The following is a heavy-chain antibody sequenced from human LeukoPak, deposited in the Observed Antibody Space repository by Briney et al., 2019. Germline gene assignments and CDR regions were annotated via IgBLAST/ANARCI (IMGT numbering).Heavy chain of an antibody. V-gene: IGHV3-9*01. J-gene: IGHJ4*02. CDR3: ARGDAFSGDH. D-gene: IGHD3-16*01. CDR2: ISWNSGSI. Sequence: GGSLRLSCAASGFTFDDYAMHWVRQAPGKGLEWVSGISWNSGSIGYADSVKGRFTISRDNAKNSLFLQMNGLRVEDTAVYYCARGDAFSGDHWGQGTLVTVSS. CDR1: GFTFDDYA.